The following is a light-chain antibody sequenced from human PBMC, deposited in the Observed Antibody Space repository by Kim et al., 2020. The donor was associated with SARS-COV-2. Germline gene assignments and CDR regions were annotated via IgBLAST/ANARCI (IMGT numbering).Light chain of an antibody. J-gene: IGLJ2*01. CDR1: SSDVGGYNY. CDR3: CSYAGSYTPVV. V-gene: IGLV2-11*01. CDR2: DVS. Sequence: LTQPRSVSGSPGQSVTISCTGTSSDVGGYNYVSWYQQHPGKAPKLMIYDVSKRPSGVPDRFSGSKSGNTASLTVSGLQAEDEADYYCCSYAGSYTPVVFGGGTQLTVL.